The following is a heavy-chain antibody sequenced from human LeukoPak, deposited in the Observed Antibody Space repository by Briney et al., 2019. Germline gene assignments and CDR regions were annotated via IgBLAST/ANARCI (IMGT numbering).Heavy chain of an antibody. CDR2: TYYRSKWYN. J-gene: IGHJ5*02. CDR3: ARDPSDWFDP. CDR1: GDSVSSNSDA. Sequence: SQTLSLTCAISGDSVSSNSDAWNWIRQSPSRSLEWLGRTYYRSKWYNNYASSVKSRITINPDTSKNQFSLQLNSVTPEDTAVYYCARDPSDWFDPWGQGTLVTVSS. V-gene: IGHV6-1*01.